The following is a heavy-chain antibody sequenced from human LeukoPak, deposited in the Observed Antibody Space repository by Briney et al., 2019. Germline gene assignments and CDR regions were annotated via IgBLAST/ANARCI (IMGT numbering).Heavy chain of an antibody. CDR1: GFTFSSYA. D-gene: IGHD3-16*02. V-gene: IGHV3-23*01. Sequence: GGSLRLSCAASGFTFSSYAMSWVRQAPGKGLEWVSAISGSGGSTYYADSVKGRFTISRDNSKNALYLQMNSLRAEDTAVYYCARDITFGGVIVYWGQGTLVTVSS. CDR3: ARDITFGGVIVY. CDR2: ISGSGGST. J-gene: IGHJ4*02.